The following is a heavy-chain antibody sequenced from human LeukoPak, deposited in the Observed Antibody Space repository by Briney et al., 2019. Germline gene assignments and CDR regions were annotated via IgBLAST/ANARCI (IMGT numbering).Heavy chain of an antibody. D-gene: IGHD3-22*01. J-gene: IGHJ1*01. Sequence: SETLSRTCTLSGGSITGYYYSWIRHPPQKGLEWLGYIYYRGSTNYNPSLKSRVTMSVDTSKNQFSLKLSSVTAADTAVYYCAREGSRHYYDSSGYSRYFQHWGQGTLVTVSS. V-gene: IGHV4-59*13. CDR1: GGSITGYY. CDR3: AREGSRHYYDSSGYSRYFQH. CDR2: IYYRGST.